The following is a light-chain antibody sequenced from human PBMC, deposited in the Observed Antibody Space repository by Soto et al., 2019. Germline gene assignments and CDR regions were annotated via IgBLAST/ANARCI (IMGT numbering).Light chain of an antibody. CDR2: GAS. CDR1: QSVSSSY. Sequence: EIVLTQSPGTLSLSPGERATLSCRASQSVSSSYLAWYQQKPGQAPRLLIYGASSRATGIPDRFSGSGSGTDFTLPISRLEPEDFEVYYCQQPATFGQGTKVEIK. CDR3: QQPAT. J-gene: IGKJ1*01. V-gene: IGKV3-20*01.